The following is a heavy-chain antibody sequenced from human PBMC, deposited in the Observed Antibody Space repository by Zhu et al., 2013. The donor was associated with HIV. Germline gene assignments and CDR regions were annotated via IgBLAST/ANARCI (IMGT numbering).Heavy chain of an antibody. V-gene: IGHV1-18*01. J-gene: IGHJ6*02. CDR3: ARDRGSLDTVVVPAAESDFQYVMDV. D-gene: IGHD2-2*01. Sequence: QVHLVQSGAEVKKPGASVTISCKASGYRFNRYGLSWVRQAPGQGLEWLGWISAYNGNTYYAQKVQGRVSMTTHTSTNTAYMEMRGLRSDDAAVYYCARDRGSLDTVVVPAAESDFQYVMDVWGQGP. CDR2: ISAYNGNT. CDR1: GYRFNRYG.